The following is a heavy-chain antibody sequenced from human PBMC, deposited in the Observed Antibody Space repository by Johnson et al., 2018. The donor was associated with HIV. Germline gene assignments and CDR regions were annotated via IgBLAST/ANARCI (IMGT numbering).Heavy chain of an antibody. CDR3: AKARGELLGFDAFDI. CDR2: ISYDGRNK. V-gene: IGHV3-30*18. J-gene: IGHJ3*02. D-gene: IGHD1-26*01. Sequence: VQLVESGGGVVQPGRSLRLSCAASGFSFSNYGMHWVRQAPGKGLEWVVVISYDGRNKYYADSVKGRFTISRDNSKNTLYLQMNSLRAEDTAVYYCAKARGELLGFDAFDIWGQGTMVTVSS. CDR1: GFSFSNYG.